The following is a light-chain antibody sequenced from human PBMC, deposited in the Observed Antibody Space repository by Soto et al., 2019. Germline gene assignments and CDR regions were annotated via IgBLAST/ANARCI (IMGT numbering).Light chain of an antibody. J-gene: IGLJ2*01. CDR1: SSNIGAGYD. CDR2: GNS. Sequence: QSVLTQPPSVSGAPGQRVTISCTGSSSNIGAGYDVHWCQQLPGTAPKLLIYGNSNRPSGVPDRFSGSKSGTSASLAITGLQAEDEADYYCQSYDSSLHVVFGGGTKVTVL. V-gene: IGLV1-40*01. CDR3: QSYDSSLHVV.